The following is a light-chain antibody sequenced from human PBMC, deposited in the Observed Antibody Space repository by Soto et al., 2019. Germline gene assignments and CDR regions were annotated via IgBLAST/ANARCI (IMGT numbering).Light chain of an antibody. CDR1: QSVSSNN. Sequence: EIVLTQSPVTLSLSPGEKATLSCRASQSVSSNNLAWYQQKPGQAPRLLIYGASSRATGIPDRFSGSGSGTDFTLTIXRXEXXXXXVXXXXXXXXSLLTFGGGAKVEIK. V-gene: IGKV3-20*01. J-gene: IGKJ4*01. CDR3: XXXXXSLLT. CDR2: GAS.